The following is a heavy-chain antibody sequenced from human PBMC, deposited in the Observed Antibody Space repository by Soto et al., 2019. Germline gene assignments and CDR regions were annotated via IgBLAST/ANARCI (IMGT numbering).Heavy chain of an antibody. CDR2: ISDSGKAI. CDR3: ARDGSY. V-gene: IGHV3-48*01. CDR1: GFTFSSYS. D-gene: IGHD3-10*01. Sequence: GSLRLSCATSGFTFSSYSMNWVRQAPGKGLEWVSYISDSGKAIYYADSVKGRFTISRDNAKNSLYLQMNSLRAEDTALYYCARDGSYWGQGTLVTVSS. J-gene: IGHJ4*02.